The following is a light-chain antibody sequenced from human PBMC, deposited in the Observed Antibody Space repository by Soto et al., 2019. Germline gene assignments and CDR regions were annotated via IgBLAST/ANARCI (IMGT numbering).Light chain of an antibody. Sequence: NFMLTQPHSVSESPGKTVTISCTGSSGSIASNYVQWYQQRPGSAPTTVIYEDNQRPSGVPDRFSGSIDSSSNSASLTISGLKTEDEADYYCQSYDSSNVVFGRGTKLTVL. CDR2: EDN. CDR1: SGSIASNY. J-gene: IGLJ2*01. CDR3: QSYDSSNVV. V-gene: IGLV6-57*02.